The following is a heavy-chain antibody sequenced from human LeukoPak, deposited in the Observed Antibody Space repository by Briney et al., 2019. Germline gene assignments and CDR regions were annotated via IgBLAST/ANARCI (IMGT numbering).Heavy chain of an antibody. D-gene: IGHD4/OR15-4a*01. CDR2: ISYDGSNK. CDR1: GFTFSSYG. V-gene: IGHV3-30*18. CDR3: AKDLTYGMDV. Sequence: GGSLRLSCAASGFTFSSYGMHWVRQAPGKGLEWVAVISYDGSNKYYADSVKGRFTISRDNSKNTLYLQMNSLRAEDTAVYYCAKDLTYGMDVWGQGTTATVSS. J-gene: IGHJ6*02.